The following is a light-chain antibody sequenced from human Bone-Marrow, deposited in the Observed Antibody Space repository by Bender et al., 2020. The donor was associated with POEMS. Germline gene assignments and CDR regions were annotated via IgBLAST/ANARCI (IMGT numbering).Light chain of an antibody. CDR3: QSYDSSLSASV. Sequence: QSVVTQPPSASGTPGQRVTISCSGGSSNIGAHAVNWYQHLPGTAPKLLIYSSHRRPSEVPDRFSGSRSVTSASLAISGLQSEDEADYYCQSYDSSLSASVFGGGTKLTVL. CDR2: SSH. J-gene: IGLJ3*02. V-gene: IGLV1-44*01. CDR1: SSNIGAHA.